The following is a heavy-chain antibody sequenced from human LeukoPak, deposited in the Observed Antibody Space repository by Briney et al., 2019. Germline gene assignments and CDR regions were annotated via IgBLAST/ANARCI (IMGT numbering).Heavy chain of an antibody. CDR1: GGSISSGGYS. CDR3: ARLDYYGSGVFDI. J-gene: IGHJ3*02. Sequence: PPETLSLTCAVSGGSISSGGYSWSWIRQPPGKGLEWIGYIYHSGSTYYNPSLKSRVTISVDRSKNQFSLKLSSVTAADTAVYYCARLDYYGSGVFDIWGQGTMVTVSS. D-gene: IGHD3-10*01. V-gene: IGHV4-30-2*01. CDR2: IYHSGST.